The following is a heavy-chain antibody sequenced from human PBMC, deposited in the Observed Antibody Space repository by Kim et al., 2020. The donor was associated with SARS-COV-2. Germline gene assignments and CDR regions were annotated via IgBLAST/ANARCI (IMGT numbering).Heavy chain of an antibody. D-gene: IGHD2-2*01. CDR3: AKEYPQFDI. Sequence: GRQYDADSVKGRFTISRDNSKTTLYLQMNSLRAEDTAVYYCAKEYPQFDIWGQGTMVTVSS. V-gene: IGHV3-23*01. J-gene: IGHJ3*02. CDR2: GRQ.